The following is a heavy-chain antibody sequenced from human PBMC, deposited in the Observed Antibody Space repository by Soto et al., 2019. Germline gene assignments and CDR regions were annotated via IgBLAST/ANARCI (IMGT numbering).Heavy chain of an antibody. J-gene: IGHJ4*02. D-gene: IGHD4-17*01. Sequence: GASVKVSCKASGGAFGRYSVSWVRQAPGQGLEWIGGVIPVFNTSNYSLKFQGRVAIFADLSTSTVFMELRSLRSEDTALYYCARGDEMTAVTIFEYWGQGTLVTRLL. CDR1: GGAFGRYS. CDR2: VIPVFNTS. V-gene: IGHV1-69*13. CDR3: ARGDEMTAVTIFEY.